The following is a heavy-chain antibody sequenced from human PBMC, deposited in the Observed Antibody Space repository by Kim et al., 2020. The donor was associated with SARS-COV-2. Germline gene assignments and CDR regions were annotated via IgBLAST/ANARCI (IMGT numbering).Heavy chain of an antibody. D-gene: IGHD1-1*01. Sequence: SETLSLTCAVYGGSFSGYYWSWIRQPPGKGLEWIGEINHSGSTNYNPSLKSRVTISVDTSKNQFSLKLSSVTAADTDTYYCAAHSTTQEPYFDYWG. CDR1: GGSFSGYY. CDR3: AAHSTTQEPYFDY. J-gene: IGHJ4*01. V-gene: IGHV4-34*01. CDR2: INHSGST.